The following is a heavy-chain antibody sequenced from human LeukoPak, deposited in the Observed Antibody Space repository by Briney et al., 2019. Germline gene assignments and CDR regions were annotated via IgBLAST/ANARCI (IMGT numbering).Heavy chain of an antibody. Sequence: SETLSLTCAVYRGSFSGYYWTWIRQSPGKGLEWIGEINHSGTTNYNPSLKSRVTISIDTSKNQFSRKLTSVTAADTAVYYCARGPTIDYDILTGYYYFDYWGQGTLVTVSS. CDR3: ARGPTIDYDILTGYYYFDY. D-gene: IGHD3-9*01. CDR2: INHSGTT. V-gene: IGHV4-34*01. CDR1: RGSFSGYY. J-gene: IGHJ4*02.